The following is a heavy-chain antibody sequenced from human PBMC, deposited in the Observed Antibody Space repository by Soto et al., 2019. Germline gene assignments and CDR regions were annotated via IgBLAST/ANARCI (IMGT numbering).Heavy chain of an antibody. D-gene: IGHD2-21*01. V-gene: IGHV4-30-4*01. CDR1: GGSISDGAYY. CDR2: IYDSGNT. CDR3: ASGLSGDKVAQ. Sequence: QVQLQESGPGLVKPSQTLSLTCTVSGGSISDGAYYWSWIRQPPGKGLEWIGHIYDSGNTYNNPSLKSRHTLSVDTSKNHFSTNLNSVTAADTAVYYCASGLSGDKVAQWAQGTLVTVSS. J-gene: IGHJ4*02.